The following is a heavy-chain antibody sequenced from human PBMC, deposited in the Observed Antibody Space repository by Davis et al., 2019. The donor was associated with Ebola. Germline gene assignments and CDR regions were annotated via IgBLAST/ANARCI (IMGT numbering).Heavy chain of an antibody. CDR2: IKQDGSEK. V-gene: IGHV3-7*01. CDR1: GFTLSAYA. Sequence: PGGSLRLSCAASGFTLSAYAMSWVRQAPGKGLEWVANIKQDGSEKYYVDSVKGRFTISRDNAKNSLFLQMNSLRVEDTAVYYCAKTIVVGAARHFDYWGQGTLVTVSS. D-gene: IGHD1-26*01. J-gene: IGHJ4*02. CDR3: AKTIVVGAARHFDY.